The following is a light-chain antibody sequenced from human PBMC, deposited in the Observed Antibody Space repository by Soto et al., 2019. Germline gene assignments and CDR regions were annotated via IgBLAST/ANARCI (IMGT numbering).Light chain of an antibody. CDR1: SSNIGGNT. CDR3: AAWDDSVNGWV. V-gene: IGLV1-44*01. J-gene: IGLJ3*02. CDR2: SND. Sequence: HSVLTQPPSASGTPGQRVTMSCSGSSSNIGGNTVNWYQQMPGTAPKLLIYSNDQPPSGVPDRFSGSKSGTSASLAISGLQSEDEADYYCAAWDDSVNGWVFGGGTMLTVL.